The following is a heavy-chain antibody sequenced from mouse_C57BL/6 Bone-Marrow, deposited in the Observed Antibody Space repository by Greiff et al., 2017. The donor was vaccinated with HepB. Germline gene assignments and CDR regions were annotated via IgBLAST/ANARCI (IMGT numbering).Heavy chain of an antibody. CDR2: INPGSGGT. V-gene: IGHV1-54*01. CDR3: ARRRERYYAMDY. CDR1: GYAFTNYL. J-gene: IGHJ4*01. Sequence: QVQLQQSGAELVRPGTSVKVSCKASGYAFTNYLIEWVKQRPGQGLEWIGVINPGSGGTNYNEKFKGKATLTADKSSSTAYMQLSSLTSEDSAVYFCARRRERYYAMDYWGQGTSVTVSS.